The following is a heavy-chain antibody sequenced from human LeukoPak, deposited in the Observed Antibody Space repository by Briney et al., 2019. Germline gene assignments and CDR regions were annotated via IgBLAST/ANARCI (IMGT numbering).Heavy chain of an antibody. J-gene: IGHJ5*01. CDR2: IKPDGSEK. CDR3: VRGGTYWTVS. CDR1: GFVFSASY. Sequence: GGSLRLSCTASGFVFSASYMSWVRNAPGKGLEWVATIKPDGSEKYHVESVSGRFTISRDNTNDSLFLQMNSLRVDDTAVYYCVRGGTYWTVSWGQGTLVYVS. V-gene: IGHV3-7*01.